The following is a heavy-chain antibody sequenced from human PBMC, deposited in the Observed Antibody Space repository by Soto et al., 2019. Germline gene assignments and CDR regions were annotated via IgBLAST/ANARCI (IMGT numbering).Heavy chain of an antibody. CDR1: VGSFSGYY. CDR2: INHSGSS. CDR3: ARPRVYYSLGGYYYYYCMDV. D-gene: IGHD3-22*01. V-gene: IGHV4-34*01. Sequence: SETLSLNCAVYVGSFSGYYWRWLRQPPGKGLEWIWEINHSGSSNYNPSLKSRVTISVYTSKNQFSLKLSSVTAADTAVYYCARPRVYYSLGGYYYYYCMDVWGQGPTVTVSS. J-gene: IGHJ6*02.